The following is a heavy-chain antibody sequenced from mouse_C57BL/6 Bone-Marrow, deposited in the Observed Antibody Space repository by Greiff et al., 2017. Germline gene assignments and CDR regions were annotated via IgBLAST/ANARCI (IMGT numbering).Heavy chain of an antibody. CDR2: ISYDGSN. CDR3: AREDSSGYPYYFDY. Sequence: EVKLEESGPGLVKPSQSLSLTCSVTGYSITSGYYWNWIRQFPGNKLEWMGYISYDGSNNYNPSLKNRISITRDTSKNQFFLKLNSVTTEDTATYYCAREDSSGYPYYFDYWGQGTTLTVSS. D-gene: IGHD3-2*02. V-gene: IGHV3-6*01. CDR1: GYSITSGYY. J-gene: IGHJ2*01.